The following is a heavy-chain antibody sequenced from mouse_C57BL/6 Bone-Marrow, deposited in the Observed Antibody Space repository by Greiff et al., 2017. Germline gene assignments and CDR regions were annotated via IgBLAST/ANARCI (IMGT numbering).Heavy chain of an antibody. CDR2: ISDGGSYT. CDR3: ADYYGGAY. J-gene: IGHJ3*01. V-gene: IGHV5-4*03. D-gene: IGHD1-1*01. Sequence: EVKVVESGGGLVKPGGSLKLSCAASGFTFSSYAMSWVRQTPEKRLEWVATISDGGSYTYYPDNVKGRFTISRDNAKNNLYLQMSHLKSEDTAMYYCADYYGGAYWGQGTLVTVSA. CDR1: GFTFSSYA.